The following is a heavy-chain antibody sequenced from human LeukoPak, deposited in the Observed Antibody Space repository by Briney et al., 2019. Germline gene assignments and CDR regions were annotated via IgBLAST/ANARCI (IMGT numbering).Heavy chain of an antibody. V-gene: IGHV3-21*01. CDR2: ISRSSSYI. CDR1: GFTFSSYS. CDR3: ARDFPGHDAFDI. Sequence: KPGGSLRLSCAASGFTFSSYSMNWVRQAPGKGLEWASSISRSSSYIYYADSVRGRFTISRDNAKNSLYLQMNSLRAEDTAIYYCARDFPGHDAFDIWGQGTMVTVSS. J-gene: IGHJ3*02. D-gene: IGHD7-27*01.